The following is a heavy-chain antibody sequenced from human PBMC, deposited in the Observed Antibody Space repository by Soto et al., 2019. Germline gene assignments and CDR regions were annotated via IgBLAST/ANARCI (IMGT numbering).Heavy chain of an antibody. J-gene: IGHJ4*02. CDR3: ATGTLHFGY. CDR1: GFRFSSVW. Sequence: EVQLVESGGGLVQPGGSLRLSCEGSGFRFSSVWMTWVRQAPGKGLEWVANIKEDGSEKNYLDSVEGRFTISRDNAKNSLYLQMSNLRAEDTAVYYCATGTLHFGYCGQGTLVTVSS. CDR2: IKEDGSEK. V-gene: IGHV3-7*01.